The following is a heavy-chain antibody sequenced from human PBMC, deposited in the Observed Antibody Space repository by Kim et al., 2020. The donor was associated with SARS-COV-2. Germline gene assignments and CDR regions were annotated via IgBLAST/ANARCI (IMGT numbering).Heavy chain of an antibody. CDR3: AKIVMAYCGGDCPRNAFDI. Sequence: GRFTISRDNSKNTLYLQMNSLRAEDTAVYYCAKIVMAYCGGDCPRNAFDIWGQGTMVTVSS. D-gene: IGHD2-21*02. J-gene: IGHJ3*02. V-gene: IGHV3-33*06.